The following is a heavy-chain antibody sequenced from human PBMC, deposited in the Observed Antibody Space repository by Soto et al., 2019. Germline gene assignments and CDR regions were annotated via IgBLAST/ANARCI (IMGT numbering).Heavy chain of an antibody. V-gene: IGHV4-34*01. CDR2: INHSGST. D-gene: IGHD3-9*01. J-gene: IGHJ5*02. CDR3: ARGPRYFDWFRSRRWFDP. Sequence: SETLSLTCAVYGGSFSGYYWSWIRQPPGKGLEWIGEINHSGSTNYNPSLKSRVTISVDTSKNQFSLKLSSVTAADTAVYYCARGPRYFDWFRSRRWFDPWGQGTLVTVPQ. CDR1: GGSFSGYY.